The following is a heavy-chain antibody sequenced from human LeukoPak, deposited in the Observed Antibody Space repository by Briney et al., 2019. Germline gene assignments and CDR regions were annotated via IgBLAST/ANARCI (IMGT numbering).Heavy chain of an antibody. D-gene: IGHD1-26*01. CDR3: ARDRKGAAGY. CDR1: GYSISSGYY. CDR2: IYHSGST. Sequence: SETLSLTCTVSGYSISSGYYWGWIRQPPGKGLEWIGSIYHSGSTYYNPSLKSRVTISVDTSKNQFSLKLSSVTAADTAVYYCARDRKGAAGYWGQGTLVTVSS. J-gene: IGHJ4*02. V-gene: IGHV4-38-2*02.